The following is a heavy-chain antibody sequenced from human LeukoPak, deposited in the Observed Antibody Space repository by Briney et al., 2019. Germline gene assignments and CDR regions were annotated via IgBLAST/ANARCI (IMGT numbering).Heavy chain of an antibody. CDR3: ARNGDLCLDY. V-gene: IGHV4-59*12. D-gene: IGHD7-27*01. J-gene: IGHJ4*02. CDR1: GASINSYY. CDR2: IYYNRST. Sequence: PSETLSLTCSVSGASINSYYWSWIRQPPGKGLEWIGNIYYNRSTTYHPSLKSRVTISVDTSTNQFSLELTSVTAADTAVYYCARNGDLCLDYWGQGTLVTVSS.